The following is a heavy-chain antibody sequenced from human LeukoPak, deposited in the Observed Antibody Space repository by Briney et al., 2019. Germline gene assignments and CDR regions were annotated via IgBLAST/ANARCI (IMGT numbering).Heavy chain of an antibody. Sequence: PGGSLRLSCAASGFTFSSYAMHWVRQAPGKGLEWVAVISYDGSNKYYADSVKGRFTISRDNSKNTLYLQMNSLRAEDTAVYYCARDSERAYDRPYYYYYYMDVWGKGTTVTVSS. V-gene: IGHV3-30*04. CDR3: ARDSERAYDRPYYYYYYMDV. D-gene: IGHD3-22*01. J-gene: IGHJ6*03. CDR1: GFTFSSYA. CDR2: ISYDGSNK.